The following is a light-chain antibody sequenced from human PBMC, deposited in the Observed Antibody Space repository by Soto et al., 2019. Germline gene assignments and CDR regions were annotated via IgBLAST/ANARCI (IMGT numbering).Light chain of an antibody. CDR2: ELS. Sequence: QSVLAQPPSASGSRADSVPISYTGTSSYVGGYKYVSWYQHHPVKVPKLLIYELSKRPSGVPDRFSGSKSGNTASLTVSGLQAEDEADYYCSSYAGSNTDYVFCTWTKVTVL. CDR1: SSYVGGYKY. J-gene: IGLJ1*01. V-gene: IGLV2-8*01. CDR3: SSYAGSNTDYV.